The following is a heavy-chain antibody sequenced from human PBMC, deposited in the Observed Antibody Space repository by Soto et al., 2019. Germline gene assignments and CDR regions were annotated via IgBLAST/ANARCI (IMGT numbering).Heavy chain of an antibody. D-gene: IGHD6-13*01. CDR1: GGSISSSSYY. CDR3: ARHDDGGIAAAGSYYYYGMDV. V-gene: IGHV4-39*01. CDR2: IYYSGST. Sequence: QLQLQESGPGLVKPSETLSLTCTVSGGSISSSSYYWGWIRQPPGKGLEWIGSIYYSGSTYYNPSLKSRVTISVDTSKNQFSLKLSSVTAADTAVYYCARHDDGGIAAAGSYYYYGMDVWGQGTTVTVSS. J-gene: IGHJ6*02.